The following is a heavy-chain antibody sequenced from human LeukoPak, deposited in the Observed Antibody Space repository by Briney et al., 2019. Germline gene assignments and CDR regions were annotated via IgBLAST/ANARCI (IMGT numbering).Heavy chain of an antibody. D-gene: IGHD1-1*01. V-gene: IGHV4-59*11. Sequence: SETLSLTCTVSGGSISSHYWSWIRQPPGKGPEWIGYIYYSGSTNYNPSLKSRVTISVDTSKNQFSLKLSSVTAADTAVYYCARKAGYNWNDAGWFDPWGQGTLVTVSS. J-gene: IGHJ5*02. CDR2: IYYSGST. CDR3: ARKAGYNWNDAGWFDP. CDR1: GGSISSHY.